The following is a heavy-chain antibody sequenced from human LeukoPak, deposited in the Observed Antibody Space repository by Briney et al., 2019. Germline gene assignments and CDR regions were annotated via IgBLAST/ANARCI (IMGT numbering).Heavy chain of an antibody. Sequence: PGGSLRLSCAASGSTFTTYAMSWVRQAPGKGLEWVSAISGSATTTYYADSVKGRFTISRDNSENTLYLQMNSLRAEDTAVYYCAKEAMYCRTDTRCHLHWGQRTLVTVSS. CDR3: AKEAMYCRTDTRCHLH. J-gene: IGHJ4*02. V-gene: IGHV3-23*01. D-gene: IGHD2-2*01. CDR2: ISGSATTT. CDR1: GSTFTTYA.